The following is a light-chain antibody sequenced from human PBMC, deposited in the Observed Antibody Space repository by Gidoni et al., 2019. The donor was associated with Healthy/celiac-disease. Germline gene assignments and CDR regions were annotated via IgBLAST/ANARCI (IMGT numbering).Light chain of an antibody. CDR1: SSDVGGYNY. Sequence: QSALTQPALVSGSPGQSITISCTGTSSDVGGYNYVSWYQQHPGKAPKRKIYDVSNRPSGVSTRFSCSTSGNTVSLTISGLQAEGEADYCCRSYTSSSTLGVFGRGTKLTVL. J-gene: IGLJ2*01. CDR2: DVS. V-gene: IGLV2-14*03. CDR3: RSYTSSSTLGV.